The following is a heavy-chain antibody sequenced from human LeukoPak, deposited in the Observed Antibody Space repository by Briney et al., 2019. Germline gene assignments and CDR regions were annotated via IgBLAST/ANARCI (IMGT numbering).Heavy chain of an antibody. CDR2: IRYDGSNK. J-gene: IGHJ3*02. CDR1: GFTFSSYG. D-gene: IGHD1-1*01. CDR3: ARADYEGNNWNDDAFDI. Sequence: GGSLRLSCAASGFTFSSYGMHWVRQAPGKGLEWVAFIRYDGSNKYYADSVKGRFTISRDNSKNTLYLQMNSLRAEDTAVYYCARADYEGNNWNDDAFDIWGQGTMVTVSS. V-gene: IGHV3-30*02.